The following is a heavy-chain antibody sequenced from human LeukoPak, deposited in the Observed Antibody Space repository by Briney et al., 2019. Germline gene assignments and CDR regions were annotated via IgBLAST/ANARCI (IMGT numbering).Heavy chain of an antibody. CDR1: GGSISSYY. CDR2: IYYSGST. Sequence: PSETLSLTCTVSGGSISSYYWSWIRQPPGKGLEWIGYIYYSGSTNYNPSLKSRVTISVDTSKNQFSLKLSSVTAADTAVYYCAREGKQQLVDYWGQGTLVTVSS. D-gene: IGHD6-13*01. CDR3: AREGKQQLVDY. V-gene: IGHV4-59*12. J-gene: IGHJ4*02.